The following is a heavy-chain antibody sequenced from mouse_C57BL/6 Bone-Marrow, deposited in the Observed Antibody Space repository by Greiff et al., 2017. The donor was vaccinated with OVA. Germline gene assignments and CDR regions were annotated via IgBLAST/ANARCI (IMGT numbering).Heavy chain of an antibody. CDR3: ARRRPWFAY. J-gene: IGHJ3*01. CDR2: ISSGGSYT. V-gene: IGHV5-6*02. CDR1: GFTFSSYG. Sequence: DVKLVESGGDLVKPGGSLKLSCAASGFTFSSYGMSWVRQTPDKRLEWVATISSGGSYTYYPDSVKGRFTISRDNAKNTLYLQMSSLKSEDTAMYYCARRRPWFAYWGQGTLVTVSA.